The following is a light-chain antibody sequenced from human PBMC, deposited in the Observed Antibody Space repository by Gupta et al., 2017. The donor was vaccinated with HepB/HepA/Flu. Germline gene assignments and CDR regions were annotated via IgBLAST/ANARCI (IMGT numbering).Light chain of an antibody. CDR3: PHRDNCPRT. CDR1: QSISNY. CDR2: DAS. Sequence: DIVLTQSPATLSLSPGERATLACRASQSISNYLAWYQQKPGQAPRLLISDASNRATGVPTRFSGSGSGTDFTLTISSLEPEDFAVYYCPHRDNCPRTFGQGTKVEI. J-gene: IGKJ1*01. V-gene: IGKV3-11*01.